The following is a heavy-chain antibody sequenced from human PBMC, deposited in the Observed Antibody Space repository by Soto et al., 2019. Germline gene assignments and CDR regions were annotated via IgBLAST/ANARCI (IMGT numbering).Heavy chain of an antibody. CDR3: ARLFAYYDKEPGAFDI. D-gene: IGHD3-22*01. CDR1: GGSISDVDFY. J-gene: IGHJ3*02. V-gene: IGHV4-30-4*01. Sequence: TLSLTCTVSGGSISDVDFYWSWIRQPPGKGLEWIGYIYYRGTTYFNPSLKTRVSISIDTSRGQFSLQLDSVTAADTAVYYCARLFAYYDKEPGAFDIWGQGTVVTVSS. CDR2: IYYRGTT.